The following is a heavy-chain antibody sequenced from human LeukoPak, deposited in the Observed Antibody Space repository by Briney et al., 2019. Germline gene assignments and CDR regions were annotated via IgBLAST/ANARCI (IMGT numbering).Heavy chain of an antibody. CDR3: ARDLVTVTKGFDI. CDR2: ISYIGST. CDR1: DDSFSRHY. V-gene: IGHV4-59*11. D-gene: IGHD4-17*01. Sequence: KSSETLSLTCAVSDDSFSRHYWTWIRQPPGKGLEWIGYISYIGSTNYNPSLKSRVTISIDTSKNQFSLKLSSVTAADTAVYYCARDLVTVTKGFDIWGQGTMVSVSS. J-gene: IGHJ3*02.